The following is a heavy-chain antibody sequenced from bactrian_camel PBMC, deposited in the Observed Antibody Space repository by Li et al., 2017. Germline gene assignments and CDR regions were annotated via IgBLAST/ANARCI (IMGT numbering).Heavy chain of an antibody. CDR1: AYSYRNNC. D-gene: IGHD2*01. J-gene: IGHJ6*01. CDR2: IDSLHMT. V-gene: IGHV3S53*01. CDR3: AADRTFPTTSVYNS. Sequence: HVQLVESGGGSVQAGGSLRLSCRASAYSYRNNCMGWFRQAPGEERVQVAVIDSLHMTSYADSVKGRFTNSPDDANNTVYLEMNSLKPEDTAVYYCAADRTFPTTSVYNSWGQGTQVTVS.